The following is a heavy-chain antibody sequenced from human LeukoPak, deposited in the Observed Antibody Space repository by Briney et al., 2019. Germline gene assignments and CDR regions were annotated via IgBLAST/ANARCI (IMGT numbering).Heavy chain of an antibody. V-gene: IGHV1-8*01. CDR2: MNPNSGNT. Sequence: ASVKVSCKASGYTFTSYDINWVRQATGQGLEWMGWMNPNSGNTGYAQKFQGRVTMTRNTSISTAYMELSSLRSEDTAVYYCARESIAVAGTGGSFYYYGMDVWGQGTTVTVSS. D-gene: IGHD6-19*01. CDR3: ARESIAVAGTGGSFYYYGMDV. CDR1: GYTFTSYD. J-gene: IGHJ6*02.